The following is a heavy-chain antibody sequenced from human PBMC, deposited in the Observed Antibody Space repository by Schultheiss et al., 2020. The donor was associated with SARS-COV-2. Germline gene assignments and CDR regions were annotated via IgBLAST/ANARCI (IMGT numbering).Heavy chain of an antibody. D-gene: IGHD2-2*01. J-gene: IGHJ4*02. V-gene: IGHV4-59*01. Sequence: SETLSLTCTVSGGSISSYYWSWIRQPPGKGLEWIGYIYYSGSTNYNLSLKSRDTISVDTSKNQFSLKLCPVTAADTAVYYCARVGCSSNSCYQNDYWGQG. CDR2: IYYSGST. CDR3: ARVGCSSNSCYQNDY. CDR1: GGSISSYY.